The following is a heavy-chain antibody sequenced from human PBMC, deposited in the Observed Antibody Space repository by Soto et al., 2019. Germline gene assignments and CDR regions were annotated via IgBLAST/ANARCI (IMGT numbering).Heavy chain of an antibody. CDR1: GGSVSSGDFY. V-gene: IGHV4-61*08. CDR2: IYYNGST. J-gene: IGHJ6*02. D-gene: IGHD6-19*01. CDR3: ARDRPRTIYTSDYYNYGMDV. Sequence: NPSETLSLTCTVSGGSVSSGDFYWSWIRQPPGKGLEWIGYIYYNGSTNYNPSLKSRVTISSDTSKNQFSLRLFSVTAADTAVYYCARDRPRTIYTSDYYNYGMDVWGQGTTVTVYS.